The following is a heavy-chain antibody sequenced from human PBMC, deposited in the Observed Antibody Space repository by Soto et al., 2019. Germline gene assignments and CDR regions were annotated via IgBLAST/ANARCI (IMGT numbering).Heavy chain of an antibody. CDR2: ISAYNGNT. Sequence: ASVKVSCKASGYTFTSYGISWVRQAPGQGLEWMGWISAYNGNTNYAQKLQGRVTMTTEKSTSTAYMELRSLRSDDTAVYYCARDLPYYDFWSGYYGGTGNYYYYGMDVWGQGTTVTVSS. CDR3: ARDLPYYDFWSGYYGGTGNYYYYGMDV. V-gene: IGHV1-18*01. D-gene: IGHD3-3*01. J-gene: IGHJ6*02. CDR1: GYTFTSYG.